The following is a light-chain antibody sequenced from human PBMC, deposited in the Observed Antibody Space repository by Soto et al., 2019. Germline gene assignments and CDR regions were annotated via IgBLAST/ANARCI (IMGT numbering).Light chain of an antibody. Sequence: EVVMTQSPATVSVSPGERATLSCRASQSVSSNLAWYQQKPGQAPRLLIYGASTRATGTPARFSGSGSGTEFTLSISSLQSEDFALYYCQQYNSWPPYTFGQGTKLEIK. CDR2: GAS. CDR1: QSVSSN. V-gene: IGKV3-15*01. J-gene: IGKJ2*01. CDR3: QQYNSWPPYT.